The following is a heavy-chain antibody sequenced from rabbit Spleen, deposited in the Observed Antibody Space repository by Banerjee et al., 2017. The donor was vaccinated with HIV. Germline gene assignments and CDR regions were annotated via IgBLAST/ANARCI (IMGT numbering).Heavy chain of an antibody. V-gene: IGHV1S40*01. CDR2: IDTGSSGFS. Sequence: QSLEESGGDLVKPGASLTLTCTASGVSFSSNYYMCWVRQAPGKGLEWIACIDTGSSGFSYFASWAKGRFTISKTSSTTVTLQVSSLTAADTATYFCARYSGTSFSSYCMDLWGPGTLVTGS. J-gene: IGHJ6*01. D-gene: IGHD8-1*01. CDR3: ARYSGTSFSSYCMDL. CDR1: GVSFSSNYY.